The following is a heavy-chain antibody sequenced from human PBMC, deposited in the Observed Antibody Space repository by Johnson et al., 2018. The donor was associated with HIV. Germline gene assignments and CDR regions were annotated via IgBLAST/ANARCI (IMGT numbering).Heavy chain of an antibody. CDR2: ISNDGRNK. J-gene: IGHJ3*02. Sequence: QVQLVESGGGVVQPGRSLRLSCAASGFTFSSYSMHCVRQAPGKGLEWVAGISNDGRNKYYADSVKGRFTISRDNSKNTLFLQMNSLRVEDAAVYYCARGGHCGGDCAGEKQALDIWGKGTRVTVSS. CDR1: GFTFSSYS. D-gene: IGHD2-21*01. V-gene: IGHV3-30*14. CDR3: ARGGHCGGDCAGEKQALDI.